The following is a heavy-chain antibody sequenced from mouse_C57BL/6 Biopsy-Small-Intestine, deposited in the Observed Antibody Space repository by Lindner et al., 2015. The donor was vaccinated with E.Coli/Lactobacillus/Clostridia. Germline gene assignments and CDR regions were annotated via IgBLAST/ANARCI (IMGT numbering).Heavy chain of an antibody. V-gene: IGHV1-42*01. CDR1: GYSFTGYY. Sequence: VQLQESGPELVKPGASVKISCKASGYSFTGYYMNWVKQSPEKSLEWIGEINPSTGGTTYNQKFKAKATLTVDKSSSTAYMQLKSLTSEDSAVYYCARSYGYLDVWGTGTTVTVSS. CDR3: ARSYGYLDV. J-gene: IGHJ1*03. CDR2: INPSTGGT.